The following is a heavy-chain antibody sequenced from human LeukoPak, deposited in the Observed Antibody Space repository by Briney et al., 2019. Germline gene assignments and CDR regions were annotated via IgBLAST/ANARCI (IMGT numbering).Heavy chain of an antibody. Sequence: GGSLRLSCAASGFTFSSYGMHWVRQAPGKGLEWVAVISYDGSNKYYADSVKGRFTISRDNSKNTLYLQMNSLRAEDTAVYYCAKDSIVWFGENWPLDYWGQGTLVTVSS. D-gene: IGHD3-10*01. CDR2: ISYDGSNK. CDR1: GFTFSSYG. V-gene: IGHV3-30*18. CDR3: AKDSIVWFGENWPLDY. J-gene: IGHJ4*02.